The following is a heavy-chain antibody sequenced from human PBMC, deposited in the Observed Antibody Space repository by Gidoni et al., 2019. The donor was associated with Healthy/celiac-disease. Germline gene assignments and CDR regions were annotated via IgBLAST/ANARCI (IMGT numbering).Heavy chain of an antibody. V-gene: IGHV3-66*02. CDR2: IYSGGST. D-gene: IGHD1-26*01. Sequence: EVQLVESGGGLVQPGGSLRLSCAAFGFTVSSNYMSWVRQAPGKGLEWVSVIYSGGSTYYADSVKGRFTISRDNSKNTLYLQMNSLRAEDTAVYYCARRLKGIVGANDAFDIWGQGTMVTVSS. J-gene: IGHJ3*02. CDR1: GFTVSSNY. CDR3: ARRLKGIVGANDAFDI.